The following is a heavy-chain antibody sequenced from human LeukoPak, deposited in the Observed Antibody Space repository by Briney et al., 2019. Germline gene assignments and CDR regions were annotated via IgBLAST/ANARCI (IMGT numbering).Heavy chain of an antibody. V-gene: IGHV4-4*07. D-gene: IGHD5-18*01. Sequence: MTSETLSLTCTVSGGSVSNYYWTWIRQPAGKGLEWIGRTHTSGSTNYNPSLKSRVTMSVDTSKNQFSLKLSSVTAADTAVYYCARGRWKAGMDTPYYFDYWGQGTLVTVSS. CDR1: GGSVSNYY. CDR3: ARGRWKAGMDTPYYFDY. J-gene: IGHJ4*02. CDR2: THTSGST.